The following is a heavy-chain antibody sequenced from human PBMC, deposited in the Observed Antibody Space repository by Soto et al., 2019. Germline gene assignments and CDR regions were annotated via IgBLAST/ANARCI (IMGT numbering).Heavy chain of an antibody. J-gene: IGHJ4*02. CDR1: GGSISSYY. D-gene: IGHD3-22*01. V-gene: IGHV4-59*01. CDR2: IYFRGTT. Sequence: QVQLQESGPGLVKPSETLSLTCTVSGGSISSYYWSWIRQPPGKELEWLGYIYFRGTTNYNPSLKSRVTMSADTSKNQFSLKLNSVTAADTAVYYCARMNYYDTSGYPFDYWGQGMMVTVSS. CDR3: ARMNYYDTSGYPFDY.